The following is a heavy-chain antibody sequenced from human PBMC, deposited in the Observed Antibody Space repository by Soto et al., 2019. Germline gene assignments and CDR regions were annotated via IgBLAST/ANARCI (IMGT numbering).Heavy chain of an antibody. Sequence: ASVKVSCKASGHTFTNYYMHWVRQAPGQGLEWMGVISPSGDGPTFAQKFQGRVTMTRDTSTSTVYMELSSLRFEDTAVYYCASTDYSYYYGMDVWGQGIMVTVSS. V-gene: IGHV1-46*01. J-gene: IGHJ6*02. CDR3: ASTDYSYYYGMDV. D-gene: IGHD4-17*01. CDR2: ISPSGDGP. CDR1: GHTFTNYY.